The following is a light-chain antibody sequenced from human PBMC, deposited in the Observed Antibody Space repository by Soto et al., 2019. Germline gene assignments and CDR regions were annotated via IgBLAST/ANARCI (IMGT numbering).Light chain of an antibody. Sequence: EVVMTQSPATLSVSPGERATLSCRTSQSVYNNLAWYLQKPGQAPRLLISAASTRATGIPARFSGSGSGTEFPLTINSLQSEDFAVYYCQQYNSWPLTFGGGTKVEIK. J-gene: IGKJ4*01. V-gene: IGKV3D-15*01. CDR3: QQYNSWPLT. CDR1: QSVYNN. CDR2: AAS.